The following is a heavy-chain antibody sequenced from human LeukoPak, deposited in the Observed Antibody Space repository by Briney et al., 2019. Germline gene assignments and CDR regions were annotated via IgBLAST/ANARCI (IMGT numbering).Heavy chain of an antibody. CDR3: ARGDGYNFFDY. J-gene: IGHJ4*02. D-gene: IGHD5-24*01. CDR2: ISYDGSNK. Sequence: GGSLRLSCAASGFTFSSYGMHWVRQAPGKGLEWVAVISYDGSNKYYADSVKGRFTISRDNSENTLYLQMKSLRAEDTAVYYCARGDGYNFFDYWGQGTLVTVSS. V-gene: IGHV3-30*03. CDR1: GFTFSSYG.